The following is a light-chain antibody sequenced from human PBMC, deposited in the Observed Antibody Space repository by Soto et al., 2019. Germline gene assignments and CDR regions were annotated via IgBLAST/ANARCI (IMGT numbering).Light chain of an antibody. Sequence: DIHMTQSPSSLSASVGNSVTIICRASQSISRYLNWYQQKKGKAPNLLIYVASSLQSEVPSRFSGSGYGTDFNLTITSLQPEDFATYYCQQSYGTPITFGQGTRLEIK. V-gene: IGKV1-39*01. CDR3: QQSYGTPIT. CDR2: VAS. J-gene: IGKJ5*01. CDR1: QSISRY.